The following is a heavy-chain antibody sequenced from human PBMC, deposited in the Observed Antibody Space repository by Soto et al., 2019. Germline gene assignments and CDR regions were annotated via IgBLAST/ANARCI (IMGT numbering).Heavy chain of an antibody. J-gene: IGHJ4*02. CDR2: ISAYNGNT. D-gene: IGHD2-21*02. V-gene: IGHV1-18*01. CDR3: ARDNGGNSGEDLDY. CDR1: GYTFTSYG. Sequence: ASXKVSCKASGYTFTSYGISWVRQAPGQGLEWMGWISAYNGNTNYAQKLQGRVTMTTDTSTSTAYMELRSLRSDDTAVYYCARDNGGNSGEDLDYWGQGTLVTVSS.